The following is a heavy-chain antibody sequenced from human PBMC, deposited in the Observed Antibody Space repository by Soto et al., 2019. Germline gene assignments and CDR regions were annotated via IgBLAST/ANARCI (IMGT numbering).Heavy chain of an antibody. CDR3: ARDGPASVTALKRGMDV. D-gene: IGHD1-20*01. J-gene: IGHJ6*03. CDR2: IYSGGST. CDR1: GFTVSSNY. Sequence: GGSLRLSCAASGFTVSSNYMSWVRQAPGKGLEWVSVIYSGGSTYYADSVKGRFTISRHNSKNTLYLQMNSLRAEDTAVYYCARDGPASVTALKRGMDVWGKGTTVTVSS. V-gene: IGHV3-53*04.